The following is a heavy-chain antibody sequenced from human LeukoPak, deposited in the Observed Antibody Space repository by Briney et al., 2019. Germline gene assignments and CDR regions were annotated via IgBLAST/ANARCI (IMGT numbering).Heavy chain of an antibody. CDR2: IYYSGST. V-gene: IGHV4-39*01. Sequence: SETLSLTCTVSGGSISSSSYYWGWIRQPPGKGLEWIGSIYYSGSTYYNPSLKSRVTISVDTSKNQFSLKLSSVTAADTAVYYCARRVYYDSSGYYWFDYWGQGTLVTVSS. J-gene: IGHJ4*02. CDR1: GGSISSSSYY. D-gene: IGHD3-22*01. CDR3: ARRVYYDSSGYYWFDY.